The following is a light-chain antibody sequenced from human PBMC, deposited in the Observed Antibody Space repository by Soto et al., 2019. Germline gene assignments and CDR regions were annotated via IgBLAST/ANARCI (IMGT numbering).Light chain of an antibody. J-gene: IGKJ1*01. CDR3: QHYNSYSEA. V-gene: IGKV1-9*01. Sequence: DIQMTQSPSTLSGSVGDRVTLTCRASQGINIFLAWFQQKPGKAPNLLISAASTLQSGVPSRFSGSGSETEFTLTISSLQPEDSATYYCQHYNSYSEAFGQGTKVDIK. CDR2: AAS. CDR1: QGINIF.